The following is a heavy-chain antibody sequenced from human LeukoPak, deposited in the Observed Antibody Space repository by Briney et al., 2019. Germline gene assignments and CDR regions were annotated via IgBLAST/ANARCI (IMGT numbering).Heavy chain of an antibody. CDR3: ARSGGLRGSKIDY. CDR1: GFTFSSYS. Sequence: PGGSLRLSCAASGFTFSSYSMNWVRQAPGKGLEWVSSISSSSSYIYYADSVKGRFTISRDNAKNSLYLQMNSLRAEDTAVHYCARSGGLRGSKIDYWGQGTLVTVSS. CDR2: ISSSSSYI. V-gene: IGHV3-21*01. J-gene: IGHJ4*02. D-gene: IGHD3-16*01.